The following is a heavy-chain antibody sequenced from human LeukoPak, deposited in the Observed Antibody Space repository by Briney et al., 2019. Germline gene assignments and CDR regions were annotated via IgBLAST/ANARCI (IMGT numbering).Heavy chain of an antibody. CDR2: ISGGGETT. J-gene: IGHJ4*02. CDR1: GFTFNSYE. V-gene: IGHV3-48*03. CDR3: ARYRGGGKPFDY. D-gene: IGHD5-12*01. Sequence: GGSLRLSCAASGFTFNSYEMNWVRQAPGKGLEWVSYISGGGETTYYADSVKGRFTIFRDNTKNSLFLQMNSLRAEDTAVYYCARYRGGGKPFDYWGQGTLVTVSS.